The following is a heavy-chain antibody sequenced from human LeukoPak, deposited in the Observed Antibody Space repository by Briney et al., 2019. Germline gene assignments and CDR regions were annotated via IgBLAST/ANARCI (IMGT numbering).Heavy chain of an antibody. CDR1: GFTFSSYS. V-gene: IGHV3-21*01. Sequence: GGSLRLSCAASGFTFSSYSMNWVRQAPGKGLEWVSSISSSSNYIYYADSVKGRFTISRDNSKNTLYLKMNSLRGEDTAVYYCARRSSSGWYPDYYYYYMDVWGKGTTVTISS. CDR3: ARRSSSGWYPDYYYYYMDV. D-gene: IGHD6-19*01. CDR2: ISSSSNYI. J-gene: IGHJ6*03.